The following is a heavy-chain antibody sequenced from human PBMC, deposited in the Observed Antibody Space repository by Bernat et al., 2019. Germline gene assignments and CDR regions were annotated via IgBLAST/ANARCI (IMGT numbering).Heavy chain of an antibody. Sequence: QVQLVQSGAEVKKPGASVKVSCKASGYTFTSYAMHWVRQAPGQRLEWMGWINAGNGNTKYSQKFQGRVTITRDTSASTAYMELSSLRSEDTAVYYCARGGYCSGGSCYYYYGMDVWGQGTTVTVSS. J-gene: IGHJ6*02. CDR3: ARGGYCSGGSCYYYYGMDV. V-gene: IGHV1-3*01. CDR1: GYTFTSYA. CDR2: INAGNGNT. D-gene: IGHD2-15*01.